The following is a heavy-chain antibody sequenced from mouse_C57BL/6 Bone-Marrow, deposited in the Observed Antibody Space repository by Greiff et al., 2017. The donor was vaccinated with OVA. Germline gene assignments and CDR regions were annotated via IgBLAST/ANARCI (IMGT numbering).Heavy chain of an antibody. CDR2: ISYSGST. CDR1: GYSITSDY. J-gene: IGHJ4*01. CDR3: ASLLLRDYYAMDY. Sequence: EVNVVESGPGLAKPSQTLSLTCSVTGYSITSDYWNWIRKFPGNKLEYMGYISYSGSTYYNPSLKSRISITRDTSKNQYYLQLNSVTTEDTATYYCASLLLRDYYAMDYWGQGTSVTVSS. V-gene: IGHV3-8*01. D-gene: IGHD1-1*01.